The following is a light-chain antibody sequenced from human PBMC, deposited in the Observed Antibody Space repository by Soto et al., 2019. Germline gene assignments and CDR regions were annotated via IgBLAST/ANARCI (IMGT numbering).Light chain of an antibody. CDR1: ETISTW. CDR3: QHLWT. Sequence: DNKMTQSPSTLSASVGDRVTITCRASETISTWLAWYQQKPGKAPKLLIYRASSLESGVPSRFSGSGSGTEFTLTISSLQPDDFATYYCQHLWTCGQGTKVDIK. V-gene: IGKV1-5*03. CDR2: RAS. J-gene: IGKJ1*01.